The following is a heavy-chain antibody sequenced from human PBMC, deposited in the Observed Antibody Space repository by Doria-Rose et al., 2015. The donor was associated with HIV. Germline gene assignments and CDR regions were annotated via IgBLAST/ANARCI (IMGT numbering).Heavy chain of an antibody. D-gene: IGHD6-13*01. J-gene: IGHJ4*02. CDR2: MFSDDER. CDR3: ARIKSSRWYHKYYFDF. CDR1: GVSLSSPGMG. Sequence: SGPVLVKPTETLTLTCTVSGVSLSSPGMGVSWIRQHPGKDLEWLADMFSDDERSYKTSLKSRLTISSGTSKSQVVLTMTDMDPVDTATYYCARIKSSRWYHKYYFDFWGQGTLVIVSA. V-gene: IGHV2-26*01.